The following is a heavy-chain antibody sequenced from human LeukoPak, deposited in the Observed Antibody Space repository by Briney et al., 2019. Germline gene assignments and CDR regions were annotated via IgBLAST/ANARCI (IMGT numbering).Heavy chain of an antibody. D-gene: IGHD1-7*01. V-gene: IGHV4-4*09. CDR2: IYVNGDT. CDR1: GDSIRSFY. Sequence: RPSETLSLTCTVSGDSIRSFYWSWIRQALGKGLECIGFIYVNGDTNYNPSLRGRATLSLDTSKNQFSLRLTSVTAADTAVYYCAKTARTFASWGPGTLVTVSS. CDR3: AKTARTFAS. J-gene: IGHJ1*01.